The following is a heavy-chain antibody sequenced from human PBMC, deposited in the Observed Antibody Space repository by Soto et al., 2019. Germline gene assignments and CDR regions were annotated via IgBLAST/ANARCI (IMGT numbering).Heavy chain of an antibody. CDR3: ARRRNLASGPYNCFDP. CDR2: IYWNDEK. V-gene: IGHV2-5*01. CDR1: GFSLSTTGVG. J-gene: IGHJ5*02. Sequence: QITLKESGPRLVRPTQTLALTCTFSGFSLSTTGVGVGWIRQAPGKALEWVALIYWNDEKDDSPSLRSRLTITKDTSKNQVVLTLTNVDPVDTATYYCARRRNLASGPYNCFDPWGQGTLVTVSS. D-gene: IGHD2-8*02.